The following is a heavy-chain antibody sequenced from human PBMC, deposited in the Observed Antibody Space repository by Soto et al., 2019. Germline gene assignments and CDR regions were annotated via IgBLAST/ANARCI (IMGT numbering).Heavy chain of an antibody. D-gene: IGHD3-9*01. V-gene: IGHV4-34*01. CDR1: GGSFSGYY. Sequence: SETLSLTCAVYGGSFSGYYWSWIRQPPGKGREWIGEINHSGSTNYNPSLKSRVTISVDTSKNQFSLKLSSVTAADTAVYYCARGGPLRYFVWRVTRSGWFPIDYWGQGTLVT. CDR3: ARGGPLRYFVWRVTRSGWFPIDY. J-gene: IGHJ4*02. CDR2: INHSGST.